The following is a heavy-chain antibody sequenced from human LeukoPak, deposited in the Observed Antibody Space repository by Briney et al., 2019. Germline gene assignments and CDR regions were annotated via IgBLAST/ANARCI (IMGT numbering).Heavy chain of an antibody. Sequence: GGSLRLSCAASGFTFSTYAMHWVRQAPGKGLEWVAVISYDGSSKCYADSVKGRFTISRDNSMNTLYLQMNSLRAEDTAVYYCARARSSYGYGDAFDIWGQGTMVTVSS. V-gene: IGHV3-30*04. CDR2: ISYDGSSK. J-gene: IGHJ3*02. D-gene: IGHD5-18*01. CDR3: ARARSSYGYGDAFDI. CDR1: GFTFSTYA.